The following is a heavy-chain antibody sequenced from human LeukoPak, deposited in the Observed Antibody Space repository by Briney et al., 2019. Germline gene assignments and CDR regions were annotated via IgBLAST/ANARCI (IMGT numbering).Heavy chain of an antibody. CDR3: ARDPSEAVTTLTPRYSDL. CDR2: IRSSSSTK. Sequence: TGGSLRLSCAASGFTFSRYTMNWVRQAPGKGLEWVSYIRSSSSTKYYADFVKGRFTISRDNAKNSLYLQMNSLSDEDTAVYYCARDPSEAVTTLTPRYSDLWGRGTLVTVSS. J-gene: IGHJ2*01. CDR1: GFTFSRYT. V-gene: IGHV3-48*02. D-gene: IGHD4-17*01.